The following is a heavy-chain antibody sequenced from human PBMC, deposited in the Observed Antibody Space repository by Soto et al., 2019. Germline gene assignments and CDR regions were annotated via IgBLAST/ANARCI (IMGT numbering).Heavy chain of an antibody. CDR1: GDSVSSGRYY. V-gene: IGHV4-61*01. J-gene: IGHJ4*02. CDR2: IYNSGST. D-gene: IGHD6-19*01. Sequence: PSETLSLTCTVSGDSVSSGRYYWSWSRQPPGKGLEWIGSIYNSGSTNYKSSLKSRITISVDTSKNQFSLKLTSVTAADTAVYYCARSGAGSGWLGGQGTLVSVSS. CDR3: ARSGAGSGWL.